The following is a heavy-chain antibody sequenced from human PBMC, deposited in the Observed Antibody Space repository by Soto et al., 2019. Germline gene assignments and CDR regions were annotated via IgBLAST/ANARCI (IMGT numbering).Heavy chain of an antibody. CDR3: ARDWLVGAAPVWYYFDY. V-gene: IGHV1-46*03. J-gene: IGHJ4*02. Sequence: GASVKVCCKASGYTFTSYYMHWVRQAPGQGLEWMGIINPSGGSTSYAQKFQGRVTMTRDTSTSTVYMELSSLRSEDTAVYYCARDWLVGAAPVWYYFDYWGQGTLVTVSS. CDR2: INPSGGST. CDR1: GYTFTSYY. D-gene: IGHD1-26*01.